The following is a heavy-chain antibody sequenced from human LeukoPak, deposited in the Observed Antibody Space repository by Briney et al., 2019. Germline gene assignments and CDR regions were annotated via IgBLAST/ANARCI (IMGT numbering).Heavy chain of an antibody. CDR1: GFTFSRYW. D-gene: IGHD4-17*01. Sequence: GGSLRLSCAASGFTFSRYWMTWVRQAPGKGLEWVANIKEDGSKKNYVDSVKGRFTISRDNSKNTLYLQMNSLRAEDTAVYYCARGTTVTTGFDYWGQGTLVTVSS. CDR2: IKEDGSKK. CDR3: ARGTTVTTGFDY. V-gene: IGHV3-7*03. J-gene: IGHJ4*02.